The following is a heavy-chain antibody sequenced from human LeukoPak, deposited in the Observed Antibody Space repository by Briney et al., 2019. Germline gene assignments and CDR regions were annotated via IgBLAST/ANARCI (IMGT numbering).Heavy chain of an antibody. V-gene: IGHV3-23*01. D-gene: IGHD3-10*01. J-gene: IGHJ4*02. CDR2: FGGSGGST. Sequence: GGSLRFSCEASGFTFRSYAMSWVRQAPGTGLEGVSGFGGSGGSTSYADSVKGRFTISRDSSKNTLSLQMNSLRAEDTAVYYCAKDIDGYGSGNFDYWGQGTLVTVSS. CDR1: GFTFRSYA. CDR3: AKDIDGYGSGNFDY.